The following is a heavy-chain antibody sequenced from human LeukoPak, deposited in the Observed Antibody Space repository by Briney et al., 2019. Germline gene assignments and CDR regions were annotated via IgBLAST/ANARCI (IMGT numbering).Heavy chain of an antibody. CDR2: ISGSGGST. V-gene: IGHV3-23*01. J-gene: IGHJ4*02. CDR1: GFTFSSYA. D-gene: IGHD3-16*02. Sequence: GGSLRLSCAASGFTFSSYAMSWVRQAPGKGLEWVSAISGSGGSTYYADSVKGRFTISRDNSKNTLYLQMNSLRAEDTAVYYCARENDYDYVWGSYRENDYWGQGTLVTVSS. CDR3: ARENDYDYVWGSYRENDY.